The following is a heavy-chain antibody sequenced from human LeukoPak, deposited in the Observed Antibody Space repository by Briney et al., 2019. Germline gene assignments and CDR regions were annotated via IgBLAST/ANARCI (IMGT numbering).Heavy chain of an antibody. J-gene: IGHJ4*02. Sequence: SETLSLTCTVSGGSISSDDYWWGWIRQPPGKGLEWIGSIYYSGSTYYNPSLKSRVTISVDTSKNQFSLKLSSVTAADTAVYYCARGPPPLPPGYWGPGTLVTVSS. CDR1: GGSISSDDYW. V-gene: IGHV4-39*07. CDR3: ARGPPPLPPGY. D-gene: IGHD1-14*01. CDR2: IYYSGST.